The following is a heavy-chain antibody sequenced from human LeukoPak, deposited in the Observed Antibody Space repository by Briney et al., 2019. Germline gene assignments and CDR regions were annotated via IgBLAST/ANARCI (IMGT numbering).Heavy chain of an antibody. CDR1: GGTFSSYG. D-gene: IGHD3-22*01. J-gene: IGHJ5*02. CDR2: IIPIINRM. Sequence: SVKVSCKVSGGTFSSYGISWVRQAPGQGLEWMGRIIPIINRMNHAQKFQGRVTITADKSTGTAYMELSSLRSDDTAVYYCARMIGGYYRDLWGQGTLVTVSS. V-gene: IGHV1-69*04. CDR3: ARMIGGYYRDL.